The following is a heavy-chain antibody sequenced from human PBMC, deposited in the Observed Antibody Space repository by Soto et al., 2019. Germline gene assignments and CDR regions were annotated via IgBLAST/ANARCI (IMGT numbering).Heavy chain of an antibody. V-gene: IGHV3-73*02. J-gene: IGHJ6*02. CDR3: TSQGIGYSYGNPYYYYGMDV. D-gene: IGHD5-18*01. CDR2: IRSKANSYAT. Sequence: EVQLVESGGGLVQPGGSLKLSCAASGFTFSGSAMHWVRQASGKGLEWVGRIRSKANSYATAYAASVKGRFTISRDDSKNTAYLQMNSLKTEDTAVYYCTSQGIGYSYGNPYYYYGMDVWGQGTTVTVSS. CDR1: GFTFSGSA.